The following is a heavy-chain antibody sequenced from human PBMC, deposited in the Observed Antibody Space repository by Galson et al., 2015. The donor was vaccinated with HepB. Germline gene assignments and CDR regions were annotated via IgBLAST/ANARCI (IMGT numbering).Heavy chain of an antibody. CDR2: IHCGDSET. D-gene: IGHD4/OR15-4a*01. J-gene: IGHJ6*02. CDR3: ARRDREFRAHYYGVDV. Sequence: QSGAEVKKPGESLKISCKGSGYIFTSHWIVWVRQMPGKGLEWVGTIHCGDSETTYSPSFQGQVTMSADRSTDTAYLRWGSLKASDTAIYYCARRDREFRAHYYGVDVWGQGTTVTVSS. V-gene: IGHV5-51*01. CDR1: GYIFTSHW.